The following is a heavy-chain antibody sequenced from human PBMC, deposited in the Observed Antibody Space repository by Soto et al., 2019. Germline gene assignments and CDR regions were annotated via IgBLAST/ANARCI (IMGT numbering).Heavy chain of an antibody. Sequence: ASVTVSCTASGYTFTRYGISCVRQAPGQGLEWMGWISGYNGDTNYAREFQGRVSMTIDTSTTTAYMELRSLTSDDTAVYYCAKNGQPPYYYYGLDVWGQGTKVTVSS. D-gene: IGHD2-8*01. CDR3: AKNGQPPYYYYGLDV. J-gene: IGHJ6*02. V-gene: IGHV1-18*01. CDR2: ISGYNGDT. CDR1: GYTFTRYG.